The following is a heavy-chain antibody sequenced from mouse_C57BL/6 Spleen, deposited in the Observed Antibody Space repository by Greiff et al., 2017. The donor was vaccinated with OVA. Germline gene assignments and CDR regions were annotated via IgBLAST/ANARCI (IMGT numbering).Heavy chain of an antibody. CDR1: GYTFTSHW. D-gene: IGHD1-1*01. Sequence: VQLQQPGTELVKPGASVKLSCKASGYTFTSHWRHRVKQRPGQGLEWIGNINSSNGGTNYNEKFKSKATLTVDNSSSTAYMQLSSLTSEDSAVYYWAREDYYGSSYDWYFDVWGTGTTVTVSS. CDR3: AREDYYGSSYDWYFDV. CDR2: INSSNGGT. V-gene: IGHV1-53*01. J-gene: IGHJ1*03.